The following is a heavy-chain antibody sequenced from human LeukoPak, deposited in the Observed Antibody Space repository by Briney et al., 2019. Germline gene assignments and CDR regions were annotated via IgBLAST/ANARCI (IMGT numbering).Heavy chain of an antibody. CDR1: GGSISTYY. V-gene: IGHV4-59*01. CDR2: IYHSGST. J-gene: IGHJ4*02. Sequence: SETLSLTCTVSGGSISTYYWSWLRQPPGKGLEWIGYIYHSGSTKYNPSLKSRVTISVDTSKNQFSLKLSSVTAADTAVYYCARDGYSGNDGLWGQGTLVTVSS. D-gene: IGHD5-12*01. CDR3: ARDGYSGNDGL.